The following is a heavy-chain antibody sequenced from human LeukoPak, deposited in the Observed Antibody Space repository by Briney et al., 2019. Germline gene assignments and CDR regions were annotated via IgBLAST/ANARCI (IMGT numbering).Heavy chain of an antibody. CDR3: AKAKIFWSGSTYYMDV. CDR1: GFTFSSYG. V-gene: IGHV3-30*02. CDR2: IRDDGSIK. J-gene: IGHJ6*03. D-gene: IGHD3-3*01. Sequence: GGSLRLSCAASGFTFSSYGVHWVRQAPGKGLEWVAFIRDDGSIKNYADSVKGRFTISRDNSKNTLYLQMNSLRAEDTAVYYCAKAKIFWSGSTYYMDVWGKGTTVTVSS.